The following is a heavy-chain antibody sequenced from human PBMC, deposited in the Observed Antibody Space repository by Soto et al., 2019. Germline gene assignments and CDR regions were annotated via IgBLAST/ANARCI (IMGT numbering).Heavy chain of an antibody. J-gene: IGHJ6*03. V-gene: IGHV1-18*01. CDR2: ISAYNGNT. Sequence: ASVKVSCKASGYTFTSYGISWVRRAPGKGLEWMGWISAYNGNTNYAQKLQGRVTMTTDTSTSTAYMELRSLRSDDTAVYYCARGGITMVWGVTTGDYSSHMYVWAKGTKVTSP. CDR1: GYTFTSYG. CDR3: ARGGITMVWGVTTGDYSSHMYV. D-gene: IGHD3-10*01.